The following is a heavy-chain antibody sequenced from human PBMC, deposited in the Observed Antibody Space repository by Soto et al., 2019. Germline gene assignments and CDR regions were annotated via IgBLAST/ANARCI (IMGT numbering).Heavy chain of an antibody. CDR2: IYSIGFP. CDR1: GGYINSGGCY. D-gene: IGHD2-2*01. J-gene: IGHJ6*02. CDR3: ARFPSRAHYFAMDV. Sequence: SETLSLTCTVSGGYINSGGCYWTWIRERPGRGLESIGYIYSIGFPYDNPTLKSQLSIALDTSKNQFTLKRTSVTAADTAIYYCARFPSRAHYFAMDVWGHGTAVT. V-gene: IGHV4-31*01.